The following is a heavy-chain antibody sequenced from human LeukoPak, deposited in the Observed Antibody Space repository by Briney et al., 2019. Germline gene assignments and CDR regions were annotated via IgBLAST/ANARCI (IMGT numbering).Heavy chain of an antibody. CDR2: ISAYNGNT. CDR1: GYTFTSYG. D-gene: IGHD1-26*01. V-gene: IGHV1-18*01. CDR3: AGGGAIVGANTWSDC. Sequence: ASVKVSCKASGYTFTSYGISWVQQAPGQGPKRMGWISAYNGNTNYAQKLQGRVTMTTDTSTSTAYMELRSLRSDAAAVYYCAGGGAIVGANTWSDCWGQGTLVTVSS. J-gene: IGHJ4*02.